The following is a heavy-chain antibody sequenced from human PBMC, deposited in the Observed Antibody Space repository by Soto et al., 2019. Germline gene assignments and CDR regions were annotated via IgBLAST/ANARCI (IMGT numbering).Heavy chain of an antibody. V-gene: IGHV4-30-4*01. J-gene: IGHJ4*02. CDR3: ARAGTYYDSSGYQNLYYFDY. CDR1: GGSISSGDYY. Sequence: QVQLQESGPGLVKPSQTLSLTCTVSGGSISSGDYYWSWIRQPPGKGLEWIGYIYYSGSTYYNPSLKSRVTISVATSKNQFSLKLSSVTAADTAVYYCARAGTYYDSSGYQNLYYFDYWGQGTLVTVSS. D-gene: IGHD3-22*01. CDR2: IYYSGST.